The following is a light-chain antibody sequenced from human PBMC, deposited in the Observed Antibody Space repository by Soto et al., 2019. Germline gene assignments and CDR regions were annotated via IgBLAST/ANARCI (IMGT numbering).Light chain of an antibody. Sequence: EIVLTQSPDTLSLCPGERATLSCRASQSVRSNYLAWYQQKPGQAPRFLIYDASSRATGIPDRFSGSGSGTDFTLTISRLEPEDFVVYYCQQYGSSPLTFGGGTKVEIK. CDR2: DAS. CDR3: QQYGSSPLT. CDR1: QSVRSNY. J-gene: IGKJ4*01. V-gene: IGKV3-20*01.